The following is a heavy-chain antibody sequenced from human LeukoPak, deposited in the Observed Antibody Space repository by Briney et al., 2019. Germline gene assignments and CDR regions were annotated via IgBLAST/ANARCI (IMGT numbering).Heavy chain of an antibody. CDR3: ARVPEYSYGYLYYYYMDV. Sequence: GGSLRLSCAASGFTFSSNVMSWVRRAPGKGLEWVSSITGSGGSIYYADSVKGRFTISRDNAKNSLYLQMNSLRAEDTAVYYCARVPEYSYGYLYYYYMDVWGKGTTVTVSS. D-gene: IGHD5-18*01. V-gene: IGHV3-23*01. CDR1: GFTFSSNV. CDR2: ITGSGGSI. J-gene: IGHJ6*03.